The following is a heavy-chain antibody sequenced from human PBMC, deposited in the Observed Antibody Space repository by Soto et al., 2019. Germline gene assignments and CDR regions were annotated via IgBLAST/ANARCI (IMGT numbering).Heavy chain of an antibody. D-gene: IGHD6-6*01. CDR1: GFSLSTSGVD. CDR3: AHRRPYSNSPEYFSDY. J-gene: IGHJ4*02. Sequence: QITLKESGPTLVKPTQTLTLTCTFSGFSLSTSGVDVGWIRQPPGKALEWLALIYWDEDKRYSPSLKSRLTITQDTSKNQGVLTMTNMDPLDTATYYCAHRRPYSNSPEYFSDYWGQGTLVTVSS. V-gene: IGHV2-5*02. CDR2: IYWDEDK.